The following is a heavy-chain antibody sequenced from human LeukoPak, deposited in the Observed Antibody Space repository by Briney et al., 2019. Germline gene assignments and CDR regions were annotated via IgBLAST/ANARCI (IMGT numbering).Heavy chain of an antibody. V-gene: IGHV3-48*03. CDR2: ISTSGSSR. D-gene: IGHD6-6*01. CDR3: ARGWQLGN. CDR1: RYTFSNSE. J-gene: IGHJ4*02. Sequence: PGGSLRLSCAASRYTFSNSEMNWVRQAPGKGLEWVSYISTSGSSRFYAASVKGRFTISGDNAKNSLYLQMNSLRAEDTAVYYCARGWQLGNWGQGTLVTVSS.